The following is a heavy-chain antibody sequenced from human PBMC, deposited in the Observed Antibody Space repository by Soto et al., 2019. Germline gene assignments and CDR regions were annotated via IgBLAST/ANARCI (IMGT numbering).Heavy chain of an antibody. Sequence: KPSETLSLTCAVSGGSISSGGYSWSWIRQPPGKGLEWIGYIYHSGSTYYNPSLKSRVTISVDRSKNQFSLKLSSVTAADTAVYYCARSYGGNSCYFDYWGQGTLVTVSS. CDR3: ARSYGGNSCYFDY. CDR2: IYHSGST. CDR1: GGSISSGGYS. V-gene: IGHV4-30-2*01. D-gene: IGHD4-17*01. J-gene: IGHJ4*02.